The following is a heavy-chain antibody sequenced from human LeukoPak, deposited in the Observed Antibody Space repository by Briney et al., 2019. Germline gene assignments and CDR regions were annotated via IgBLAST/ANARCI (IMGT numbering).Heavy chain of an antibody. J-gene: IGHJ4*02. V-gene: IGHV5-10-1*01. D-gene: IGHD5-12*01. Sequence: GESLRISCKGSGYSFTSYWISWVRQMPGKGLEWMGRIDPSDSYTNYSPSFQGHVTISADKSISTAYLQWSSLKAPDTAMYYCARAPRVATIWGDYWGQGTLVTVSS. CDR3: ARAPRVATIWGDY. CDR2: IDPSDSYT. CDR1: GYSFTSYW.